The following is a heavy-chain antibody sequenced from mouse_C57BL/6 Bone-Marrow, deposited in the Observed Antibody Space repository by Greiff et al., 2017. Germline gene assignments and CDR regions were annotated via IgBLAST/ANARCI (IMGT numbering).Heavy chain of an antibody. CDR3: ARDDYDWFAY. Sequence: QVQLQQPGAELVKPGASVKLSCKASGYTFISYWMHWVKQRPGQGLEWIGMIHPNSGSTNYNEKFKSKATLTVDKSSSTAYMQLSSLTSEDSAVYYCARDDYDWFAYWGQGTLVTVSA. J-gene: IGHJ3*01. V-gene: IGHV1-64*01. CDR2: IHPNSGST. D-gene: IGHD2-4*01. CDR1: GYTFISYW.